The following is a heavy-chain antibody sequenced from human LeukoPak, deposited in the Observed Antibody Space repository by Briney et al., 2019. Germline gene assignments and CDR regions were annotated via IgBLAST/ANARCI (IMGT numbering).Heavy chain of an antibody. CDR1: GFTVSSNY. Sequence: PGGSVRLSCAASGFTVSSNYMSWVRQAPGKGLEWVSLIYTGGKSYYADSVKGRFTLSRDNSKNTVYLQMTSLRVEDTAMYYCATISDLLYYFDSWGQGTLVTVSS. J-gene: IGHJ4*02. CDR3: ATISDLLYYFDS. CDR2: IYTGGKS. V-gene: IGHV3-66*01.